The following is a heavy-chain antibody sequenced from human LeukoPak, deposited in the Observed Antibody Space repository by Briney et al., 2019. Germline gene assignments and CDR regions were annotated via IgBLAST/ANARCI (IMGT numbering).Heavy chain of an antibody. CDR3: ARHGTSGFDY. CDR1: GGSISSSSYY. CDR2: IYYSGST. J-gene: IGHJ4*02. Sequence: SETLSLTCTVSGGSISSSSYYWGWIRQPPGKGLEWIGSIYYSGSTYYNPSLKGRVPISVDTSKNQFSLKLSSVTAADTAVYYCARHGTSGFDYWGQGTLVTVSS. V-gene: IGHV4-39*01. D-gene: IGHD1-26*01.